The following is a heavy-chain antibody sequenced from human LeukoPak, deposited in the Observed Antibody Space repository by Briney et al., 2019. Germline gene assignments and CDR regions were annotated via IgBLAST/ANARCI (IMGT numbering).Heavy chain of an antibody. CDR2: VSQSGNT. CDR1: GDSISSSDHY. CDR3: ARQEIGLRSFDP. Sequence: SETLSLTCTLSGDSISSSDHYWVWIRQSPGKGLEWIGSVSQSGNTYYKSSLKSRVTVSIDTSKNQFSLNLSSVTAADTAVYYCARQEIGLRSFDPWGQGTLVTVSS. J-gene: IGHJ5*02. V-gene: IGHV4-39*01. D-gene: IGHD3/OR15-3a*01.